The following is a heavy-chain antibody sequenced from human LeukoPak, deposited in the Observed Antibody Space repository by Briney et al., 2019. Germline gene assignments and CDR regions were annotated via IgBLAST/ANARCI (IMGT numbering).Heavy chain of an antibody. CDR3: ARDRRYFDWPEGAFDI. D-gene: IGHD3-9*01. CDR2: ISPNGGST. J-gene: IGHJ3*02. CDR1: GDTFTSNY. Sequence: ASVKVSCKASGDTFTSNYMHWVRQAPGQGLEWMGIISPNGGSTSYAQKLQGRVTMTTDTSTSTAYMELRSLRSDDTAVYYCARDRRYFDWPEGAFDIWGQGTMVTVSS. V-gene: IGHV1-46*01.